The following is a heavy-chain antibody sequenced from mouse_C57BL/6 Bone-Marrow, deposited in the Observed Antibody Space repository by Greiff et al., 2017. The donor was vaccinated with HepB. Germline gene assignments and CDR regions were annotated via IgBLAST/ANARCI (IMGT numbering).Heavy chain of an antibody. D-gene: IGHD1-1*02. CDR1: GFTFSSYA. CDR3: ARDMGKGTWYAMDY. J-gene: IGHJ4*01. V-gene: IGHV5-4*01. CDR2: ISDGGSYT. Sequence: EVMLVESGGGLVKPGGSLKLSCAASGFTFSSYAMSWVRQTPEKRLEWVATISDGGSYTYYPDNVKGRFTISRDNAKNNLYLQMSHLKSEDTAMYYCARDMGKGTWYAMDYWGQGTSVTVSS.